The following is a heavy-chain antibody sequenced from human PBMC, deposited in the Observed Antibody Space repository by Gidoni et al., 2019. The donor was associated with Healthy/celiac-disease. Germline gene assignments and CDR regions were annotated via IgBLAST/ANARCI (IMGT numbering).Heavy chain of an antibody. Sequence: EVQLVESGGGLVQPGGSLRLSCAASGFTFSSYWMSWVRQAPGKGLEWVANIKQDGSEKYYVDSVKGRFTISRDNAKNSLYLQMNSLRAEDTAVYYCARDGDCSGGSCYFHYYYGMDVWGQGTTVTVSS. V-gene: IGHV3-7*01. D-gene: IGHD2-15*01. J-gene: IGHJ6*02. CDR1: GFTFSSYW. CDR2: IKQDGSEK. CDR3: ARDGDCSGGSCYFHYYYGMDV.